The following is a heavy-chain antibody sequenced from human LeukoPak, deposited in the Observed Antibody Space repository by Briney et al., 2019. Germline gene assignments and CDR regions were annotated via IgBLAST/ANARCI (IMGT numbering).Heavy chain of an antibody. CDR3: ARGGGRYCSSTSCSYDAFDI. D-gene: IGHD2-2*01. CDR1: GGTFSSYA. J-gene: IGHJ3*02. V-gene: IGHV1-69*13. Sequence: SVKVSCKASGGTFSSYAISWVRQAPGQGLEWMGGIIPIFGTANYAQKFQGRVTITADESTSTAYMELSSLRSEDTAVYYCARGGGRYCSSTSCSYDAFDIWGQGTMVTVSS. CDR2: IIPIFGTA.